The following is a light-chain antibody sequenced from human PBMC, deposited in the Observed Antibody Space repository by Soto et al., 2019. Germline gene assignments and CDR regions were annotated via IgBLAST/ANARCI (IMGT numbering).Light chain of an antibody. V-gene: IGKV3-15*01. CDR2: RAS. J-gene: IGKJ2*01. CDR3: QQYNNWPYT. Sequence: EIVMTHSPATLSVSPGERATLSCRASQSGSFNFAWYRQKLGQAPTLLIYRASTRATGIPARFSGSGSGTEFTLTISSLQSEDFAVYYCQQYNNWPYTFGQGTKLEIK. CDR1: QSGSFN.